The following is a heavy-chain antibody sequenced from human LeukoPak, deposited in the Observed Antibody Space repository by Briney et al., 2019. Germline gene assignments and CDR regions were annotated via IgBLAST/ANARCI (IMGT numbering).Heavy chain of an antibody. J-gene: IGHJ5*02. CDR3: VRARDPLHIDL. V-gene: IGHV3-48*04. CDR1: GFSFSSYS. CDR2: ITASSSTI. Sequence: PGGSLRLSCVASGFSFSSYSFNWVRQAPGQGLEWVSYITASSSTIDYADSVKGRLTISRDNAKRSLYLLLTSLRVEDTAVYYCVRARDPLHIDLWGQGTLVTVSS. D-gene: IGHD6-6*01.